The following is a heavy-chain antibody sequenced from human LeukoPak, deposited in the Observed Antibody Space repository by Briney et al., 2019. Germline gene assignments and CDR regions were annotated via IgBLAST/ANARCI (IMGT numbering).Heavy chain of an antibody. CDR2: IRYDGTDK. D-gene: IGHD4-11*01. CDR1: GFTFSSFG. Sequence: GGSLRLSCAASGFTFSSFGMHWVRQAPGKGLEWVAFIRYDGTDKYYADSVKGRFTISRDNSKNTLYLQMNSLRAEDTAVYYCARDNYGYWWGQGTLVTVSS. J-gene: IGHJ4*02. V-gene: IGHV3-30*02. CDR3: ARDNYGYW.